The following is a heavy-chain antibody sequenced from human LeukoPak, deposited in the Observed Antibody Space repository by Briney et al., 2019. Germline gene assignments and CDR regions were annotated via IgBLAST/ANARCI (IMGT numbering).Heavy chain of an antibody. V-gene: IGHV3-21*04. D-gene: IGHD3-22*01. J-gene: IGHJ4*02. CDR2: ISSSSSYI. CDR1: GFTFSSYS. CDR3: AKRRDGSGYSFDY. Sequence: GGSLRLSCAASGFTFSSYSMNWVRQAPGKGLEWVSSISSSSSYIYYADSVKGRFTISRDNSKNTLYLQMNSLRAEDTAVYYCAKRRDGSGYSFDYWGQGTLVTVSS.